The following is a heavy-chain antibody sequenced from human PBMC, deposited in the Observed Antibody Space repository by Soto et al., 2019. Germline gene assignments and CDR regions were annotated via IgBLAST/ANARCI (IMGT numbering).Heavy chain of an antibody. CDR1: GYTFTSYD. Sequence: QVQLVQSGAEVKKPGASVKVSCKASGYTFTSYDINWVRQATGQGLEWMGWMNPNSGNTGYAQKFQGRVTMTGNPSKSTAYMGLSSLRSEDTAVYYCGRGGGRARGEAAGSYWGQGTLVTVSS. V-gene: IGHV1-8*01. D-gene: IGHD6-13*01. CDR2: MNPNSGNT. J-gene: IGHJ4*02. CDR3: GRGGGRARGEAAGSY.